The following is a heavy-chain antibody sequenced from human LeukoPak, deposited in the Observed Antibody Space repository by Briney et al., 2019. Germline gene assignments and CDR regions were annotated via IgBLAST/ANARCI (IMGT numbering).Heavy chain of an antibody. V-gene: IGHV3-7*01. J-gene: IGHJ4*02. CDR3: ARDNPMVYATYDH. Sequence: RGSLRLSCEASGFTFTSYGMTWIRQAPGQGLEWVANINRDTSEKNYVDSVKGRFTISRDNAKNSLYLQMTSLRADDTAVYYCARDNPMVYATYDHWGQGTLVTVSS. CDR1: GFTFTSYG. CDR2: INRDTSEK. D-gene: IGHD2-8*01.